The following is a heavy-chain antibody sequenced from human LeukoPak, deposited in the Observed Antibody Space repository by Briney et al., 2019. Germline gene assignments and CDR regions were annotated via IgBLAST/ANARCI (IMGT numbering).Heavy chain of an antibody. J-gene: IGHJ4*02. V-gene: IGHV3-33*06. D-gene: IGHD4-23*01. CDR2: IWYDGSDK. Sequence: PGRSLRLSCAASGFSFSDHAMHWVRQAPGKGLEWVAVIWYDGSDKYYVDSVKGRFTVSRDNSNNTLYLQMNSLRGEDTAVYYCAKDPNNYGGNSDYFDYWGQGTLVTVSS. CDR1: GFSFSDHA. CDR3: AKDPNNYGGNSDYFDY.